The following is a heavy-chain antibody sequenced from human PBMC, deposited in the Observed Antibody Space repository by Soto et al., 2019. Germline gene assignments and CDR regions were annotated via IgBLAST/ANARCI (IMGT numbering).Heavy chain of an antibody. D-gene: IGHD3-22*01. CDR2: IYHTGNA. Sequence: SETLSLTCSVSGDSISNSRFYWAWIRQPPGEGLEWIGSIYHTGNAYYNPSLKSRVTIFVDTSKNQFSLKLTSVTAADTALYYCARDYFDSSDYATNWFDPWGQGTLVTVSS. J-gene: IGHJ5*02. CDR1: GDSISNSRFY. CDR3: ARDYFDSSDYATNWFDP. V-gene: IGHV4-39*01.